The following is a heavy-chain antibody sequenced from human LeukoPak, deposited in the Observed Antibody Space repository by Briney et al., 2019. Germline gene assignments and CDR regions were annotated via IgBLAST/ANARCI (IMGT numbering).Heavy chain of an antibody. V-gene: IGHV5-51*01. CDR3: ARRMKYYDSSGYYYVGVDP. Sequence: GESLKISCKGSGYSFTSYWIGWVRQMPGKGLEWMGIIYPGDSDTRYSPSFQGQVTISADKSISTAYLQWSSLKASDTAMYYCARRMKYYDSSGYYYVGVDPRGQGTLVTVSS. CDR2: IYPGDSDT. D-gene: IGHD3-22*01. J-gene: IGHJ5*02. CDR1: GYSFTSYW.